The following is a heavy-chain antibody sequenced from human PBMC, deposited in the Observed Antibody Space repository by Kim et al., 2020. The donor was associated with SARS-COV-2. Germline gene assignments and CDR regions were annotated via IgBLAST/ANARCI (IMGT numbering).Heavy chain of an antibody. CDR2: INSDGSST. CDR1: GFTFSSYW. J-gene: IGHJ4*02. CDR3: ARRAYSSCCWYFDY. D-gene: IGHD6-19*01. Sequence: GGSLRLSCAASGFTFSSYWMHWVRQTPGKGLVWVSRINSDGSSTSYADSVKGRFTISRDNAKNTLYLQMNSLRAEDTAVYYCARRAYSSCCWYFDYWGQGTLVTVSS. V-gene: IGHV3-74*01.